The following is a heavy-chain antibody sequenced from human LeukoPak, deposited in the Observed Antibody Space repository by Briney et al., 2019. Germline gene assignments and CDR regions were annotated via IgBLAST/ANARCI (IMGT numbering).Heavy chain of an antibody. J-gene: IGHJ4*02. CDR1: GLTFSSYN. V-gene: IGHV3-48*02. D-gene: IGHD6-19*01. CDR3: ARGPISGWSADY. Sequence: PGGSLRLSCAVSGLTFSSYNMNWVRQAPGKGLEWVSYISNSGSMIYYADSVKGRFTLSRDNAKNSLYLQMNGLRDEDTAVYYCARGPISGWSADYWGQGTLVTVSS. CDR2: ISNSGSMI.